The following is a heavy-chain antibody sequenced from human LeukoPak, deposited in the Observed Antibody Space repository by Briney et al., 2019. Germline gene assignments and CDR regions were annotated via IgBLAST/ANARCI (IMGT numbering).Heavy chain of an antibody. V-gene: IGHV4-34*01. CDR2: INHSGST. Sequence: SETLSLTCAVYGGSFSGYYWSWIRQPPGKGLEWIGEINHSGSTNYNPSLKSRVTISVDTSQNQFSLKLSSVTAADTAVYYCARGPSYYYDSSGYGRKYYYYYGMDVWGQGTTVTVSS. D-gene: IGHD3-22*01. J-gene: IGHJ6*02. CDR1: GGSFSGYY. CDR3: ARGPSYYYDSSGYGRKYYYYYGMDV.